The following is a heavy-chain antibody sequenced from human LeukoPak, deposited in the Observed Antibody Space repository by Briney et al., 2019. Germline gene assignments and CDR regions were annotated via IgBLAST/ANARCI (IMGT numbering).Heavy chain of an antibody. CDR1: GGSFSGYY. D-gene: IGHD3-22*01. CDR3: ARVRDTYYYDSSGQQFDY. Sequence: SETLSLTCAVYGGSFSGYYWSWIRQPPGKGLEWIGEINHSGSTNYNPSLKSRVTISVDTSKNQFSLKLSSVTAADTAVYYCARVRDTYYYDSSGQQFDYWGQRTLVTVSS. J-gene: IGHJ4*02. CDR2: INHSGST. V-gene: IGHV4-34*01.